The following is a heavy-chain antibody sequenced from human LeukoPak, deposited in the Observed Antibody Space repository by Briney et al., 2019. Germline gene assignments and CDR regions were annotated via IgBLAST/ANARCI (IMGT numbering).Heavy chain of an antibody. V-gene: IGHV4-30-2*03. CDR2: IYYNGNI. CDR1: GGSVSSSGYS. D-gene: IGHD3-10*01. Sequence: SETLSLTCAVSGGSVSSSGYSWIWIRQPPGKGLEWVTYIYYNGNIHSNPSLKSRVAISVDTSKNQFSLKLSSVTAADTAVYYCARTRYYYNSRSYGAPYYFDYWGQGTLVTVSS. J-gene: IGHJ4*02. CDR3: ARTRYYYNSRSYGAPYYFDY.